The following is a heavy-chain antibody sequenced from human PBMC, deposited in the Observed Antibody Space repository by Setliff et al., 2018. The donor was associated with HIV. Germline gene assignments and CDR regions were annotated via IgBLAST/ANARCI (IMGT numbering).Heavy chain of an antibody. CDR1: RDSINGHW. D-gene: IGHD3-9*01. V-gene: IGHV4-59*11. Sequence: KTSETLSLTCTVSRDSINGHWWSWIRQPPGKGLEWTGSIHYSGITHYNPSLKSRLTMSVDTSKNKVSLKLTSVTAADTAVYYCARYKCINFACVGFDIWGQGTVVTVSS. CDR3: ARYKCINFACVGFDI. CDR2: IHYSGIT. J-gene: IGHJ3*02.